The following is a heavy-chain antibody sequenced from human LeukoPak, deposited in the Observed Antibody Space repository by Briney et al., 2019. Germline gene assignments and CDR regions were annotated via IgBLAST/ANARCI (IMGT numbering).Heavy chain of an antibody. Sequence: SVKVSCKASGGTFSSYTISCVRQAPGQGLEWMGRIIPILGIANYAQKFQGRVTITADKSTSTAYMELSSLRSEDTAVYYCAREGLVIRAAFDIWGQGTMVTVSS. D-gene: IGHD2/OR15-2a*01. CDR1: GGTFSSYT. CDR3: AREGLVIRAAFDI. CDR2: IIPILGIA. V-gene: IGHV1-69*04. J-gene: IGHJ3*02.